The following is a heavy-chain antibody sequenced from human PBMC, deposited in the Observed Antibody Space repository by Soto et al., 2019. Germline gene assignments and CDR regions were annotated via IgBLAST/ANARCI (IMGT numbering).Heavy chain of an antibody. V-gene: IGHV1-2*04. CDR2: INPNSGGT. CDR1: GYTFTGYY. CDR3: ARGKLDYYGSGSYYTNPHYYYGMDV. Sequence: GASVKVSCKASGYTFTGYYMHWVRQAPGQGLEWMGWINPNSGGTNYAQKFQGWVTMTRDTSISTAYMELSRLRSDDTAVYYCARGKLDYYGSGSYYTNPHYYYGMDVWGQGTTVTV. D-gene: IGHD3-10*01. J-gene: IGHJ6*02.